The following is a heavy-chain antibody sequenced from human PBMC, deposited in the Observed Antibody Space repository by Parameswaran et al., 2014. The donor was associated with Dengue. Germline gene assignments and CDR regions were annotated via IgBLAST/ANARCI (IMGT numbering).Heavy chain of an antibody. J-gene: IGHJ6*02. CDR2: IWYDGSNK. Sequence: WIRQPPGKGLEWVAVIWYDGSNKYYADSVKGRFTISRDNSKNTLYLQMNSLRAEDTAVYYCARDWYFDWLYDGMDVWGQGTTVTVSS. D-gene: IGHD3-9*01. CDR3: ARDWYFDWLYDGMDV. V-gene: IGHV3-33*01.